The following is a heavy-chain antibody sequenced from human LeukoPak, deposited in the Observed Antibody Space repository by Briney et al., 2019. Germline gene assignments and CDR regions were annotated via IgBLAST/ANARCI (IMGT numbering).Heavy chain of an antibody. J-gene: IGHJ1*01. Sequence: GGSLRLSCAASGFTFSSYSMNWVRQAPGKGLEWVSYISSSSTIYYADSVKGRFTISRDNAKNSLYLQMNGLRAEDTAVYYCARGWDYYDSSGSEYFQHWGQGTLVTVSS. CDR1: GFTFSSYS. CDR3: ARGWDYYDSSGSEYFQH. V-gene: IGHV3-48*01. D-gene: IGHD3-22*01. CDR2: ISSSSTI.